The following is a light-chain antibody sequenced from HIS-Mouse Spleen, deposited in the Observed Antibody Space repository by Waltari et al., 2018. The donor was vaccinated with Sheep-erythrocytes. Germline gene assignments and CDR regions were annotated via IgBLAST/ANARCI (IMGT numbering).Light chain of an antibody. CDR2: DAS. Sequence: DIQLTQSPSFLSASVGDRVTITYRASQGISSYLAWYQQKPGKAPKLLIYDASNLETGVPSRFSGSGSGTDFTFTISSLQPEDIATYYCQQYDNLLALTFGGGTKVEIK. CDR1: QGISSY. J-gene: IGKJ4*01. CDR3: QQYDNLLALT. V-gene: IGKV1-33*01.